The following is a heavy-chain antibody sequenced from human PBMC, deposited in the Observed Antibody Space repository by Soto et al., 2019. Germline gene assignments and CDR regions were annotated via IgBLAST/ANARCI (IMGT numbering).Heavy chain of an antibody. J-gene: IGHJ3*02. CDR3: AREGGYTGYEQGNPFDI. Sequence: QVQLQESGPGLVKPSETLSLTCTVSGGSISPYFWCWIRQPAGKGLELICRMYATGTTNYNPSLKSRVSTSIDTSENQFPLKLRSVTAADPAVYYCAREGGYTGYEQGNPFDIWVQGTMVSFSP. D-gene: IGHD5-12*01. CDR1: GGSISPYF. CDR2: MYATGTT. V-gene: IGHV4-4*07.